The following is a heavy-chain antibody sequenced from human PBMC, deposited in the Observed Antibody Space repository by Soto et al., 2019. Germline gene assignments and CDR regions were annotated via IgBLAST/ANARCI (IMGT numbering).Heavy chain of an antibody. CDR1: GDSVSSNSAA. J-gene: IGHJ6*02. D-gene: IGHD6-19*01. Sequence: PSQTLSLTCAISGDSVSSNSAAWNWIRQSPSRGLEWPGRTYYRSKWYNDYAVSVKSRITINPDTSKNQFPLQLNSVTPEDTAVYYCARGPWSIAVADYYYYGMDVWGQGTTVTVSS. CDR3: ARGPWSIAVADYYYYGMDV. V-gene: IGHV6-1*01. CDR2: TYYRSKWYN.